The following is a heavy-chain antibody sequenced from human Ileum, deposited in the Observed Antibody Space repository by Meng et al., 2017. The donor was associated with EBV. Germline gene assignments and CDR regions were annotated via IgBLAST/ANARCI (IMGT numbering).Heavy chain of an antibody. V-gene: IGHV1-46*01. Sequence: QVQLVQSGAAVQKPGTSVKVSCKASGYSFTNFYMHWLRQAPGQGLEWMGIINPSGSANYAQKFQGRVTMTSDTSTSTVHMELSSLRSDDTAVYYCARDRDIYLTYYFNFWGPGTLVTVSS. CDR3: ARDRDIYLTYYFNF. D-gene: IGHD2-21*01. J-gene: IGHJ4*02. CDR2: INPSGSA. CDR1: GYSFTNFY.